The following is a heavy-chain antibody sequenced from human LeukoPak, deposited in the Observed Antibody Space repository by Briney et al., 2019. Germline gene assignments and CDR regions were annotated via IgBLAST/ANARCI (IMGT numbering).Heavy chain of an antibody. V-gene: IGHV3-30*18. CDR1: GFTFSSYG. D-gene: IGHD3-10*01. J-gene: IGHJ6*03. Sequence: GRSLRLSCAASGFTFSSYGMHWVRQAPGKGLEWVAVISYDGSNKYYADSVKGRFTISRDNSKNTLYLQMNSLRAEDTAVYYCAKVGITMVRGTHQQATPYYYYMDVWGKGTTVTVSS. CDR3: AKVGITMVRGTHQQATPYYYYMDV. CDR2: ISYDGSNK.